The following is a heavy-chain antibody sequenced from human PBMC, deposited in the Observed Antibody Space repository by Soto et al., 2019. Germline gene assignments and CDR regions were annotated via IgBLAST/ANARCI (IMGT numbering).Heavy chain of an antibody. Sequence: GGSLRLSCAAAGFTCSGYSMNWVRQAPGRGPEWVSYISSSSGTIYYRDSVKGRFTISRDNAKNSLYLQMNSLRDEDTAVYYCARDGNTFDIWGRGTMVTVSS. D-gene: IGHD1-1*01. J-gene: IGHJ3*02. CDR3: ARDGNTFDI. CDR1: GFTCSGYS. CDR2: ISSSSGTI. V-gene: IGHV3-48*02.